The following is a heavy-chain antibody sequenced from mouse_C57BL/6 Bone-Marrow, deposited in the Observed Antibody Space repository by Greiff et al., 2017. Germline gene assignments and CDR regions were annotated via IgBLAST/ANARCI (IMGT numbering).Heavy chain of an antibody. J-gene: IGHJ3*01. V-gene: IGHV1-50*01. CDR2: IDPSDSYT. CDR1: GYTFTSYW. D-gene: IGHD2-5*01. CDR3: TGYYSNYVFAY. Sequence: QVQLQQPGAELVKPGASVKLSCKASGYTFTSYWMQWVKQRPGQGLEWIGEIDPSDSYTNYNQKFKGKATLTVDTSSSTAYLQLSSLTSEDTAVYYCTGYYSNYVFAYWGQGTLVTVSA.